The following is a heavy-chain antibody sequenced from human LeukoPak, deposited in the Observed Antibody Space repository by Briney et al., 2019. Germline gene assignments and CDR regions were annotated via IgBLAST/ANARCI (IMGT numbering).Heavy chain of an antibody. CDR3: AKDRGGVDY. CDR1: GFTFSNFA. J-gene: IGHJ4*02. D-gene: IGHD3-16*01. Sequence: GGSLRLSCAASGFTFSNFAMTWVRQAPGKGLEWVSYISSSGYTIYYADSAKGRFTISRDNSKNSLYLQMNSLRSEDSALYYCAKDRGGVDYWGQGTLVTVSS. V-gene: IGHV3-48*03. CDR2: ISSSGYTI.